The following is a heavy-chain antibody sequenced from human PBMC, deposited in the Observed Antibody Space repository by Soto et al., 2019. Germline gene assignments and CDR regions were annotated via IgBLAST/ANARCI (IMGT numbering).Heavy chain of an antibody. J-gene: IGHJ4*02. V-gene: IGHV4-59*06. Sequence: SETLSLTCTVSGDSISKYYWSWIRQSPGKGLEWIGYIYYSGTTYYNPSLESRVTISVDTSENQFSLNLNSVTAADTAMYYCSCSYSDASRGLLDFSGQGAPVTVSS. CDR2: IYYSGTT. D-gene: IGHD2-21*01. CDR1: GDSISKYY. CDR3: SCSYSDASRGLLDF.